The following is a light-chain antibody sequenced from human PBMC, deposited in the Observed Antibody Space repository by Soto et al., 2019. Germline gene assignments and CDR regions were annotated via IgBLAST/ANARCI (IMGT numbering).Light chain of an antibody. CDR1: QSVSSY. Sequence: EIVLTQSPATLSLSPGERATLSCRASQSVSSYLAWYQQKPGQAPRLLIYDASNRATGIPARFSGSGSGTDFTLTISSLEPEDFAVYDCQQRSNWPPRTFGQGTKV. V-gene: IGKV3-11*01. CDR3: QQRSNWPPRT. CDR2: DAS. J-gene: IGKJ1*01.